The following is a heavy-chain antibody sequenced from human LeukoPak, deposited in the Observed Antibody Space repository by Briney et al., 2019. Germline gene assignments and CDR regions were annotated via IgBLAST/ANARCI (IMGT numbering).Heavy chain of an antibody. V-gene: IGHV4-34*01. CDR3: ARDIVVVPAAYSLAYYSYYMDV. D-gene: IGHD2-2*01. J-gene: IGHJ6*03. CDR2: INHSGST. CDR1: GGSFSGYY. Sequence: SETLSLTCAVYGGSFSGYYWSWIRQPPGKGLGWIGEINHSGSTNYNPSLKSRVTISVDTSKNQFSLKLSSVTVADTAVYYCARDIVVVPAAYSLAYYSYYMDVWGKGTTVTVSS.